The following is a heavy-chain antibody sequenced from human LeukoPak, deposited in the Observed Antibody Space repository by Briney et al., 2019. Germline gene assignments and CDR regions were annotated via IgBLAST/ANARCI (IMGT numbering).Heavy chain of an antibody. V-gene: IGHV1-58*02. CDR1: GFTFTSCA. J-gene: IGHJ3*02. D-gene: IGHD1-26*01. CDR2: IVVGSGNT. CDR3: AADWAAPQERAFDI. Sequence: TSVKVSCKASGFTFTSCAMQWVRQARGQRREWIGWIVVGSGNTNYAQKFQERVTITRDMSTSTAYMELSSLRSEDTAVYYCAADWAAPQERAFDIWGQGTMVTVSS.